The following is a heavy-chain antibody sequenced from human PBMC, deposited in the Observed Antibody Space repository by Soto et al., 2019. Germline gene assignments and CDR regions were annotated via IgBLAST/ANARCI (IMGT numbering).Heavy chain of an antibody. CDR2: IFYTGST. Sequence: PSETLSLTCSVSGGSISSYYWSWIRQPPGKGLEWIGYIFYTGSTHYNPSLKSRVTISVDTSKKQFSLKLSSVTAADTAVYYCARAIAAAGTTTALTDYWGQGTLVTVSS. CDR1: GGSISSYY. V-gene: IGHV4-59*01. J-gene: IGHJ4*02. D-gene: IGHD6-13*01. CDR3: ARAIAAAGTTTALTDY.